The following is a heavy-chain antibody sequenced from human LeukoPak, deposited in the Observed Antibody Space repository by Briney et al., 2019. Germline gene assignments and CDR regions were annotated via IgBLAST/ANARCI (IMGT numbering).Heavy chain of an antibody. Sequence: PSQTLSLTCAISGDSVSSNSAAWNWIRQSPSRGLEWLGRTYYRSKWHNDYAVSVKSRITINPDTSKNQFSLQLNSVTPEDTAVYYCAKSIAARPSNWFDPWGQGTLVTVSS. J-gene: IGHJ5*02. CDR3: AKSIAARPSNWFDP. CDR1: GDSVSSNSAA. CDR2: TYYRSKWHN. V-gene: IGHV6-1*01. D-gene: IGHD6-6*01.